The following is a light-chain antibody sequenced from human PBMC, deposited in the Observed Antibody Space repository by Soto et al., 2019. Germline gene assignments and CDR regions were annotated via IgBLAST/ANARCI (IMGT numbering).Light chain of an antibody. CDR1: SSNIGSNT. Sequence: SVLTQPPSASGTPGQRVTISCSGSSSNIGSNTVNWYQQLPGTAPKLLIYSNNPRPSGVPDRFSGSKSGTSASLAISGLQSEDEADYYCAAWDDSLNGYVVFGGGTQLTVL. J-gene: IGLJ2*01. V-gene: IGLV1-44*01. CDR3: AAWDDSLNGYVV. CDR2: SNN.